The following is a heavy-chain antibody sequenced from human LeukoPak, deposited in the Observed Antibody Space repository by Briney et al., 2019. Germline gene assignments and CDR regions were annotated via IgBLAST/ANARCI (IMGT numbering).Heavy chain of an antibody. Sequence: ASVKVSCKASGYTFTGYYMHWVRQAPGQGLEWMGRINPNSGGTNYAQKFQGRVTMTRDTSISTAYMELSRLRSDDTAVYYCARDPVELPDHYYYYYGMDVWGQGTTVTVSS. CDR3: ARDPVELPDHYYYYYGMDV. CDR2: INPNSGGT. CDR1: GYTFTGYY. D-gene: IGHD1-7*01. V-gene: IGHV1-2*06. J-gene: IGHJ6*02.